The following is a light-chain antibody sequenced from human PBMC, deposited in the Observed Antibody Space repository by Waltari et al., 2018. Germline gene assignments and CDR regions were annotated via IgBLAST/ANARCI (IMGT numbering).Light chain of an antibody. CDR3: ATWDARLTAVL. V-gene: IGLV1-44*01. CDR2: STD. J-gene: IGLJ2*01. CDR1: NSNIGSST. Sequence: QSVLTQPPSASGTPGQRVTISCSGSNSNIGSSTVNWYQRVPGTAPKLLIYSTDQRPSGVPDRFSGSKSGTSASLAISGLHSEDEADYYCATWDARLTAVLFGGGTKVTVL.